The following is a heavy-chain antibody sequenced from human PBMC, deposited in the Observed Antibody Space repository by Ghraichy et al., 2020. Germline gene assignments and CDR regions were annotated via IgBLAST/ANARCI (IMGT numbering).Heavy chain of an antibody. Sequence: SVKVSCKASGGTFSSYAISWVRQAPGQGLEWMGGIIPIFGTANYAQKFQGRVTITADESTSTAYMELSSLRSEDTAVYYCARWAAAGPYAFDYWGQGTLVTVSS. CDR3: ARWAAAGPYAFDY. D-gene: IGHD6-13*01. CDR2: IIPIFGTA. J-gene: IGHJ4*02. CDR1: GGTFSSYA. V-gene: IGHV1-69*13.